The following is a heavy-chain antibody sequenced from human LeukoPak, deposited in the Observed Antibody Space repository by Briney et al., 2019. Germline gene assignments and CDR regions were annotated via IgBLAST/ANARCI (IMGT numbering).Heavy chain of an antibody. CDR1: GGSISSGDYY. CDR3: ARAISSMVRGVYYFDY. D-gene: IGHD3-10*01. CDR2: IYYSGST. Sequence: PSETLSLTCTVAGGSISSGDYYWSWIRQPPGKGLEWIGYIYYSGSTNYNPSLKSRVTISVDTSKNQFSLKLSSVTAADTAVYYCARAISSMVRGVYYFDYWGQGTLVTVSS. J-gene: IGHJ4*02. V-gene: IGHV4-61*08.